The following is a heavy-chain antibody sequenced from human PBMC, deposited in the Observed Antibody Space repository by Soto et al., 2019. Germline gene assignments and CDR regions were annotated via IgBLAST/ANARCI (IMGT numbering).Heavy chain of an antibody. J-gene: IGHJ6*02. Sequence: PSETLSLTCTVSGGSISSGGYYWSWIRQHPGKGLEWIGYIYYSGSTYYNPSLKSRVTISVDTSKNQFSLKLSSVTAADTAVYYCARDPVPAAIGSYYYYYGMDVWGQGTTVTVSS. CDR2: IYYSGST. D-gene: IGHD2-2*01. CDR3: ARDPVPAAIGSYYYYYGMDV. CDR1: GGSISSGGYY. V-gene: IGHV4-31*03.